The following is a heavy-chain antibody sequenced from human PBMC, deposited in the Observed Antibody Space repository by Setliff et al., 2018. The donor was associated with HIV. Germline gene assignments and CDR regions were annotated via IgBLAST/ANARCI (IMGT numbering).Heavy chain of an antibody. Sequence: PSETLSLTCTVSGDSISSGSYYWSWIRQPAGKGLEWIGRVYSSGSTNYDPPLKSRLTISVDTSKRHFSLNLSSVTAADTAVYFCARGIGLRPFDAWGQGTLVTVSS. J-gene: IGHJ4*02. D-gene: IGHD4-17*01. CDR2: VYSSGST. CDR3: ARGIGLRPFDA. V-gene: IGHV4-61*02. CDR1: GDSISSGSYY.